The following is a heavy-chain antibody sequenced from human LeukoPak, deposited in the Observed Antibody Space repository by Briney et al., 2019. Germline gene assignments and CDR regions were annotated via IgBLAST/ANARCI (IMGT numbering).Heavy chain of an antibody. CDR3: ASGGIYYGAAFDF. CDR2: ISGSGGST. V-gene: IGHV3-23*01. Sequence: PGGSLRLSCAASGFTFSSYAMSWVRQAPGKGLEWVSAISGSGGSTYYADSVKGRFTISRDNSKNTLYLQMNSLRAEDTAFYYCASGGIYYGAAFDFWGQGTLVTVSS. D-gene: IGHD1-26*01. J-gene: IGHJ4*02. CDR1: GFTFSSYA.